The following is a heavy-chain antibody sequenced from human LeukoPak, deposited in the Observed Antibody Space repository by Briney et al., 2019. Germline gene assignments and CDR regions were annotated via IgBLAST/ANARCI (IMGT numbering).Heavy chain of an antibody. D-gene: IGHD5-18*01. Sequence: SETLSLTCTVSGGSVNSGGYYWSWIRQHPGKGLEWIGYIYYSGNTYYNPSLKSRLTISVDTSKNQFSLKLSSVTAADTAVYYCARHEGYFALYFDYWGQGTLVTVSS. CDR3: ARHEGYFALYFDY. CDR1: GGSVNSGGYY. CDR2: IYYSGNT. V-gene: IGHV4-31*03. J-gene: IGHJ4*02.